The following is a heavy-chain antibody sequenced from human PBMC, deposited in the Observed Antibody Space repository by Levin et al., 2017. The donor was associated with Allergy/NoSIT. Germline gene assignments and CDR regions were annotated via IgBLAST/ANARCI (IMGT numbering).Heavy chain of an antibody. CDR1: GFIFSDSY. CDR2: IGRSSLYT. CDR3: ARIFNYGSHYFDS. Sequence: GGSLRLSCAASGFIFSDSYMTWIRQAPGKGLEWLTYIGRSSLYTNYANSVKGRFTISRDNAKNSLYLQMNSLRAEDTAVYYCARIFNYGSHYFDSWGQGTLVTVSS. V-gene: IGHV3-11*03. D-gene: IGHD3-10*01. J-gene: IGHJ4*02.